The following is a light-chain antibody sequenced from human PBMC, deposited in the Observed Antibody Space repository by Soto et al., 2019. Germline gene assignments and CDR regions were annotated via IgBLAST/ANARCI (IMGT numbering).Light chain of an antibody. CDR2: ANN. V-gene: IGLV1-40*01. CDR1: SSNIGAGYD. J-gene: IGLJ1*01. Sequence: QSALAQPPSVSGAPGQRVSISCTGSSSNIGAGYDVHWYQHLPGTAPKLLIYANNNRPSGVPDRFSGSKSGTSASLAITGLQAEDEADYYCHSYDSSRSPLYVFGTGTKVTVL. CDR3: HSYDSSRSPLYV.